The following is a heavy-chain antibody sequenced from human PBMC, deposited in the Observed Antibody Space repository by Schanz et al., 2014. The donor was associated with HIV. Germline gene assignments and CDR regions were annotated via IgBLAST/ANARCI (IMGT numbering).Heavy chain of an antibody. V-gene: IGHV3-33*01. CDR2: IWYDGSNK. J-gene: IGHJ5*02. CDR1: GFTFSSYS. D-gene: IGHD3-3*01. CDR3: ARDVINYDFWSGYYT. Sequence: QVRLVQSGGGVVQPGRSLRLSCAASGFTFSSYSMHWVRQAPGKGLEWVAVIWYDGSNKYYADSVKGRFTVSRDNSKNTLYLQMNSLRVEDTAVYFCARDVINYDFWSGYYTWGQGTRVTVSS.